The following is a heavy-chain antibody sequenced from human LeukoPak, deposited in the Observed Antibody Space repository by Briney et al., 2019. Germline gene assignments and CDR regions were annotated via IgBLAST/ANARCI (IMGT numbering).Heavy chain of an antibody. D-gene: IGHD3-10*01. J-gene: IGHJ6*04. CDR2: IDISSTYI. CDR1: GFSFSRYN. Sequence: GGSLRLSCAASGFSFSRYNMNWVRQAPGKGLEWVASIDISSTYIFYADSVKGRFTISRDNARNSLYLQMNSLRAEDTAVYYCVRGKANYGSGSDVWGKGTTVTVSS. CDR3: VRGKANYGSGSDV. V-gene: IGHV3-21*01.